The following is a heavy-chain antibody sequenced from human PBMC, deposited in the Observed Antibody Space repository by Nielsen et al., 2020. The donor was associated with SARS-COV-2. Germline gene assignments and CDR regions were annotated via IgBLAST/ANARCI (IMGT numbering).Heavy chain of an antibody. CDR2: IWYDGSNK. D-gene: IGHD1-26*01. J-gene: IGHJ4*02. CDR3: ASDGSGSYFDY. Sequence: GGSLRLSCAASGFTFSSYGMHWVRQAPGKGLEWVAVIWYDGSNKYYADSVKGRFTISRDNSKNTLYLQMNSLRAEDTAVYYCASDGSGSYFDYWGQGTLVTVSS. CDR1: GFTFSSYG. V-gene: IGHV3-33*01.